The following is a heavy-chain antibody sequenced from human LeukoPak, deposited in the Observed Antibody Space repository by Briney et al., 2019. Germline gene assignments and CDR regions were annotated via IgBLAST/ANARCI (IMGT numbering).Heavy chain of an antibody. CDR3: ARALGYSSSWYLDY. D-gene: IGHD6-13*01. Sequence: PSETLSLTCTVSGGSVSSGSYYWSWIRQPPGKGLEWIGYINYSGSTNYNPSLKSRVTISVDTSKNQFSLKLSSVTAADTAVYYCARALGYSSSWYLDYWGQGTLVTVSS. CDR2: INYSGST. CDR1: GGSVSSGSYY. V-gene: IGHV4-61*01. J-gene: IGHJ4*02.